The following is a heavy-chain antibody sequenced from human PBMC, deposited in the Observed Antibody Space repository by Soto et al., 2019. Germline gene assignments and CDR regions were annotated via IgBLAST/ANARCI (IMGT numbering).Heavy chain of an antibody. J-gene: IGHJ6*02. CDR3: ARDRGYFALDV. CDR1: GFTFSSYW. Sequence: EVQLVESGGGSVQPGGSLRLSCAASGFTFSSYWMQWVRQAPGKGLVWVSRINADGSSTSYADSVQGRFTISRDNAKNTLYLQMNSLRAEDTAVYYCARDRGYFALDVWGHGTTVTVSS. CDR2: INADGSST. V-gene: IGHV3-74*01.